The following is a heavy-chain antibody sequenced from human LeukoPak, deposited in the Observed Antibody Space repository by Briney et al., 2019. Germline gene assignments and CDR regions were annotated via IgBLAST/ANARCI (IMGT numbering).Heavy chain of an antibody. CDR3: VRIPNSADFPNWFDP. CDR2: ISGGSDYI. D-gene: IGHD2/OR15-2a*01. J-gene: IGHJ5*02. V-gene: IGHV3-21*01. Sequence: PGGSLRLSCAASGFTFSTSTMNWVRRAPGKGLEWVSSISGGSDYIYYADSVKGRFTISRDNAKNSLYLQMNSLRGEDTAVYYCVRIPNSADFPNWFDPWGQGTLVTVSS. CDR1: GFTFSTST.